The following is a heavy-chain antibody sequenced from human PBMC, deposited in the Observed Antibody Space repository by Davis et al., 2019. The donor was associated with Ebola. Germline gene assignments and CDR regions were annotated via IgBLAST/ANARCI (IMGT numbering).Heavy chain of an antibody. CDR2: TYYSGST. D-gene: IGHD5-18*01. J-gene: IGHJ4*02. CDR3: ARVASYGDYFDY. V-gene: IGHV4-31*03. CDR1: GGSISSGGYY. Sequence: SETLSLTCTVSGGSISSGGYYWSWIRQHPGKGLEWIGYTYYSGSTHYNPSLKSRVTISGDTSRNQFSLKLSSVTAADTAVYYCARVASYGDYFDYWGLGMLVTVSS.